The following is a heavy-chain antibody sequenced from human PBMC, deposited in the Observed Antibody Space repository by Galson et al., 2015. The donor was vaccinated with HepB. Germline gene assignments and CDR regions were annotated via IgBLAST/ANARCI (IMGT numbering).Heavy chain of an antibody. D-gene: IGHD1-26*01. V-gene: IGHV5-51*01. CDR2: IHPGESDT. J-gene: IGHJ4*02. CDR3: ARLGGIEGATPEIFGS. CDR1: GYNFPNYW. Sequence: SGAEVKKPGQSLKISCQTSGYNFPNYWIGWVRQVPGKGLEWMGIIHPGESDTNFSPSFQDQVTISADKSINTAYLQWSSLKVSDTAMYFCARLGGIEGATPEIFGSWGQGTLVTVSS.